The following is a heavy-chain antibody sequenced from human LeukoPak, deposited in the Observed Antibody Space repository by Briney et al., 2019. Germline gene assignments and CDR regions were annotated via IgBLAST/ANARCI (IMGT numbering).Heavy chain of an antibody. V-gene: IGHV1-69*13. CDR1: GYTFTSYG. CDR3: ARGWLAETTVVTPYNY. CDR2: ITPMFGTP. Sequence: SVKVSCKASGYTFTSYGISWVRQAPGQGLEWMGGITPMFGTPNYAQKFQGRVTITADESTSTVYMELSSLRSEDTAVYYCARGWLAETTVVTPYNYWGQGTLVAVSS. D-gene: IGHD4-23*01. J-gene: IGHJ4*02.